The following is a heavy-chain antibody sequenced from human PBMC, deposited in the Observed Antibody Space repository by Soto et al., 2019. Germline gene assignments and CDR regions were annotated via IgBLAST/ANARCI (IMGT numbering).Heavy chain of an antibody. CDR2: MNPNSGNT. V-gene: IGHV1-8*01. Sequence: GASVKVSCKASGYTFTSYDINWVRQATGQGLEWMGWMNPNSGNTGYAQKFQGRVTITADKSTSTAYMELSSLRSEDTAVYYCARGVIGDYVWGSYQTNWFDPWGQGTLVTVSS. D-gene: IGHD3-16*01. CDR1: GYTFTSYD. CDR3: ARGVIGDYVWGSYQTNWFDP. J-gene: IGHJ5*02.